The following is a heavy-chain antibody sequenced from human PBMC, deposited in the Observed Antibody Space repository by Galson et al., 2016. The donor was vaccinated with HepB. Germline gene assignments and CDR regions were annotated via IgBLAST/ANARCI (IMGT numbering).Heavy chain of an antibody. Sequence: ETLSLTCTVSGDSISDYYWSWIRQPPGKGLEWIGYIYYTGSTNYNPSLKSRVTISIDTSKNQFSLKLSSVTAADTAVYFCARDRVWYFDLWGRGTLVTVSS. J-gene: IGHJ2*01. CDR3: ARDRVWYFDL. CDR2: IYYTGST. V-gene: IGHV4-59*01. D-gene: IGHD3-10*01. CDR1: GDSISDYY.